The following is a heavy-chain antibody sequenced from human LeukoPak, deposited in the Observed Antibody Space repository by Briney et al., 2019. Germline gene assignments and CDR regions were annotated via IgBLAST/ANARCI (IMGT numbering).Heavy chain of an antibody. CDR2: IYRGGST. D-gene: IGHD6-13*01. J-gene: IGHJ3*01. V-gene: IGHV3-66*01. Sequence: PGGSLRLSCAASGFTVSTNYMSWVRQAPGKGLEWVSVIYRGGSTYYADSVKGRFIISRDISKNMVYLQMNSLRGEDTAVYYCVRDVPPAADAFDLWGQGTMVTVSS. CDR1: GFTVSTNY. CDR3: VRDVPPAADAFDL.